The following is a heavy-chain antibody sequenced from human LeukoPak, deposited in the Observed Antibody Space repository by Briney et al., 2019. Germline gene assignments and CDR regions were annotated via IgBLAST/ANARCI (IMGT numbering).Heavy chain of an antibody. Sequence: ASVKVSCKASGYTFTTYAINWVRQAPGQGLEWMGWINTDTGNPTYAQGFTGRFVLSLDTSVSTAYLQIGSLKAKDTAIYYCARRDSSGYYNWFDPWGQGTLVTVSS. V-gene: IGHV7-4-1*01. CDR2: INTDTGNP. J-gene: IGHJ5*02. CDR3: ARRDSSGYYNWFDP. CDR1: GYTFTTYA. D-gene: IGHD3-22*01.